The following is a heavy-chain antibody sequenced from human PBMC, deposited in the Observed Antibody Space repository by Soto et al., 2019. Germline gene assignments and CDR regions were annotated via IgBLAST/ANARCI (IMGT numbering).Heavy chain of an antibody. Sequence: ASVKVSCKASGGTFSSYAISWVRQAPGQGLEWMGGIIPMYGTANYAQKFQGRVTITADESTSTAYMELSSLRSEDTAVYYCARDGWGYDSSGYYWFDPWGQGTLVTVSS. CDR3: ARDGWGYDSSGYYWFDP. CDR1: GGTFSSYA. D-gene: IGHD3-22*01. CDR2: IIPMYGTA. V-gene: IGHV1-69*13. J-gene: IGHJ5*02.